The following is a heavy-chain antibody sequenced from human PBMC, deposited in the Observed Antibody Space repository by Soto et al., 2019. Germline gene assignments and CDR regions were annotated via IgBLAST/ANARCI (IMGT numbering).Heavy chain of an antibody. CDR3: ASPDDSTKLLYST. Sequence: SETLSLTCAVYGGSFSGYYWSWIRQPQGKGLEWIGEINHSGSTNYNPSLKSRVTISVDTSKNQFSLKLSSVTAADTAVYYCASPDDSTKLLYSTWGQGTLVTVSS. CDR2: INHSGST. V-gene: IGHV4-34*01. J-gene: IGHJ4*02. D-gene: IGHD6-13*01. CDR1: GGSFSGYY.